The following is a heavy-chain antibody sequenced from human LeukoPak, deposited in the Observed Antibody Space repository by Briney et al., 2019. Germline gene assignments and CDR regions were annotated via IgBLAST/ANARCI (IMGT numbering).Heavy chain of an antibody. CDR2: INHSGST. J-gene: IGHJ5*02. D-gene: IGHD2-15*01. Sequence: PSETLSLTCAVYGGSFSGYYWSWIRQPPGKGLEWIGEINHSGSTNYNPSLKSRVTISVDTSKNQFSLKLSSVTAADTAVYYCARLPGYSWGQGTPVTVSS. V-gene: IGHV4-34*01. CDR1: GGSFSGYY. CDR3: ARLPGYS.